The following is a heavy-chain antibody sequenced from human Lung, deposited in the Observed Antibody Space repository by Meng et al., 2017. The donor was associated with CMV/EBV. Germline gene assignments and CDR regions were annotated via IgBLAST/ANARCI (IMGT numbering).Heavy chain of an antibody. CDR3: ARVIAVAGTAPFDV. V-gene: IGHV1-2*06. CDR1: GYTFTGYY. D-gene: IGHD6-19*01. Sequence: SVXVSXXTSGYTFTGYYIHWVRQAPGHGLEWMGRINPNTGVTNYAQKFQGRVSMTRDTSISTAYMELGRLRSDDTAIYYCARVIAVAGTAPFDVWGRGTLVTVSS. CDR2: INPNTGVT. J-gene: IGHJ4*02.